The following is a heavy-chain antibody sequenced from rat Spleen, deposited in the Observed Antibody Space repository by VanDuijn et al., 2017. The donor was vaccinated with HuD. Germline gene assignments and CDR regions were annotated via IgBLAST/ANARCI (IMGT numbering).Heavy chain of an antibody. J-gene: IGHJ4*01. CDR3: ATHPYCYENYVMDA. CDR1: GFTFNNYW. CDR2: ISTGGGNT. D-gene: IGHD1-11*01. V-gene: IGHV5-25*01. Sequence: EVQLVESGGGLVQPGRSLKLSCAASGFTFNNYWMYWVRQAPGQGLEWVASISTGGGNTYYRHSVKGRFTISKDNAKSTLYLQMDSLRYKDTATYYCATHPYCYENYVMDAWGQGASVTVTS.